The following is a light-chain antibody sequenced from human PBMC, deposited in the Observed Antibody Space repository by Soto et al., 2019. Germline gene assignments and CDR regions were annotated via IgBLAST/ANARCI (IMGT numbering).Light chain of an antibody. J-gene: IGKJ2*01. V-gene: IGKV1D-13*01. CDR1: QSISNS. CDR3: QQYNDSFPYT. Sequence: IQLTQSPSSLSASVGDRVTISCRASQSISNSLNWYQKKPGKAPNLLIFRTSGVHSGVPSRFSGSRSGTEFTLTVSSLQPDDFATYYCQQYNDSFPYTFGQGTKLEIK. CDR2: RTS.